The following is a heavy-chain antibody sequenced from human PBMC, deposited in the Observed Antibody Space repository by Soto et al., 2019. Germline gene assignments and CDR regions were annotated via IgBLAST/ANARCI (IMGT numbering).Heavy chain of an antibody. CDR1: SGPSRSHN. CDR3: VRQGIGDLHGLVDV. D-gene: IGHD3-10*01. J-gene: IGHJ6*02. CDR2: VYHTGDT. Sequence: QVQLQQSGPGLVKPSETLSLTCTVSSGPSRSHNWGWIRQPPGGGLEWIGYVYHTGDTSYNPSLSRRVTLSADTPTNHISMTLRSVTAADTAVYYCVRQGIGDLHGLVDVWGQGTRVSVSS. V-gene: IGHV4-59*08.